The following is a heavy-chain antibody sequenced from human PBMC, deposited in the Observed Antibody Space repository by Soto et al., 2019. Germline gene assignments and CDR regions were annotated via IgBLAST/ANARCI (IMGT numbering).Heavy chain of an antibody. D-gene: IGHD6-19*01. CDR1: GFTFSSYA. V-gene: IGHV3-23*01. J-gene: IGHJ6*02. Sequence: GGSLRLSCAASGFTFSSYAMSWVRQAPGKGLEWVSAISGSGGSTYYADSVKGRFTISRDNSKNTLYLQMNSLRAEDTAVYYCAKEDAPVAGYYYYGMDVWGQGTTVTVSS. CDR2: ISGSGGST. CDR3: AKEDAPVAGYYYYGMDV.